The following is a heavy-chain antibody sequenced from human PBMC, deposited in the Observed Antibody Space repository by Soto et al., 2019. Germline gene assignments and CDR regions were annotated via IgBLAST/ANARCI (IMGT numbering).Heavy chain of an antibody. CDR3: AKEGVTMVRGVRGWFDP. CDR1: GFTFSSYA. Sequence: EVQLLESGGGLVQPGGSLRLSCAASGFTFSSYAMSWVRQAPGKGLEWVSDISGSGGSTYYADSVKGRFTISRDNSKNTLYLQMNSLRAEDTAVYYCAKEGVTMVRGVRGWFDPWGQGTLVTVCS. D-gene: IGHD3-10*01. V-gene: IGHV3-23*01. CDR2: ISGSGGST. J-gene: IGHJ5*02.